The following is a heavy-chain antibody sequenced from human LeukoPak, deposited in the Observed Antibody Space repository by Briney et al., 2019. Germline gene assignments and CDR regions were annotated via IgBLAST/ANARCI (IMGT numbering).Heavy chain of an antibody. CDR1: RFTFSNYW. V-gene: IGHV3-7*01. J-gene: IGHJ4*02. CDR3: ARDYMAGATFQIQGPVDY. Sequence: GGSLRLSCAASRFTFSNYWMTWVRQAPGKGLEWVANINQDGSERYYVDSVKGRFTISRDNAKSSLYLQMNSLRAEDTAVYYCARDYMAGATFQIQGPVDYWGQGTLVTVSS. CDR2: INQDGSER. D-gene: IGHD1-26*01.